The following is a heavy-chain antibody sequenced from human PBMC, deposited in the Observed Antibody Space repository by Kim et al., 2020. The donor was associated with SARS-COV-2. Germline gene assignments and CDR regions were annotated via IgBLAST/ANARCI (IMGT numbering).Heavy chain of an antibody. D-gene: IGHD3-10*01. V-gene: IGHV4-61*02. CDR2: IYTSGST. J-gene: IGHJ6*02. CDR1: GGSISSGSYY. Sequence: SETLSLTCTVSGGSISSGSYYWSWIRQPAGKGLEWIGRIYTSGSTNYNPSLKSRVTISVDTSKNQFSLKLSSVTAADTAVYYCARGEVRVYGMDVWGQGTTVTVSS. CDR3: ARGEVRVYGMDV.